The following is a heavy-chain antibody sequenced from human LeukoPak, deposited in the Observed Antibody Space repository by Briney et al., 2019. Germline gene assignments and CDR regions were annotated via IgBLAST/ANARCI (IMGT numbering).Heavy chain of an antibody. J-gene: IGHJ4*02. CDR3: ARGTSSLLWFGHFDY. D-gene: IGHD3-10*01. Sequence: SETLSLTCAVYGGSFSGYYWSWIRQPPGKGLEWIGEINHSGSTNYNPSLKSRVTISVDKSKNQFSLKLSSVTAADTAVYYCARGTSSLLWFGHFDYWGQGTLVTVSS. CDR1: GGSFSGYY. CDR2: INHSGST. V-gene: IGHV4-34*01.